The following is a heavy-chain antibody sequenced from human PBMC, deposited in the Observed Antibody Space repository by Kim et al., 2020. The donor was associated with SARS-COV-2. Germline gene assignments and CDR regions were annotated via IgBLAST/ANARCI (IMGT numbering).Heavy chain of an antibody. CDR1: GGSVSSGSYY. J-gene: IGHJ3*02. CDR3: ARDCSSTSCYAGYAFDI. D-gene: IGHD2-2*01. Sequence: SETLSLTCTVSGGSVSSGSYYWSWIRQPPGKGLEWIGYIYYSGSTNYNPSLKSRVTISVDTSKNQFSLKLSSVTAADTAVYYCARDCSSTSCYAGYAFDIWGQGTIVTVSS. CDR2: IYYSGST. V-gene: IGHV4-61*01.